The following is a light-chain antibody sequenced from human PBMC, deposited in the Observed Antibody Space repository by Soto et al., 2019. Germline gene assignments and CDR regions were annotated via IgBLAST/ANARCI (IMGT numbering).Light chain of an antibody. CDR2: ATS. J-gene: IGKJ1*01. Sequence: DIQMTQSPSSLSASVGDRVTITCRASQSISNSLNWYQQKPGKAPKLLIYATSGLQSGVPSRFSGSGSATDFTLTISSLQPEDFATYYCQQSYSLWTFGQGTKVEVK. CDR3: QQSYSLWT. V-gene: IGKV1-39*01. CDR1: QSISNS.